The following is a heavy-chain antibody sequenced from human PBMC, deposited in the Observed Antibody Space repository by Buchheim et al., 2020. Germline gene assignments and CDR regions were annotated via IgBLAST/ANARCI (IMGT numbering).Heavy chain of an antibody. J-gene: IGHJ4*02. CDR2: ISYDGSNK. CDR3: ARQFLSGDFDY. V-gene: IGHV3-30*04. CDR1: GFTFSSYA. D-gene: IGHD3-16*02. Sequence: QVQLVESGGGVVQPGRSLRLSCAASGFTFSSYAMHWVRQAPGQGLEWVAVISYDGSNKYYADSVKGRFTISRDNSKNTLYLQMNSLRAEDTAVYYCARQFLSGDFDYWGQGTL.